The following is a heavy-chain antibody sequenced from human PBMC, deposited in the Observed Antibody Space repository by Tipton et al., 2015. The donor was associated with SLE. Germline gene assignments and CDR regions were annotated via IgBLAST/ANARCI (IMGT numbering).Heavy chain of an antibody. J-gene: IGHJ6*02. V-gene: IGHV3-21*04. CDR1: GFTFSSHT. CDR3: AKVESGTFLYGMDV. D-gene: IGHD1-1*01. CDR2: ISSSSSYI. Sequence: SLRLSCAASGFTFSSHTMNWVRQAPGKGLEWVSFISSSSSYIYYADSMKGRFTISRDNAKNSLYLQMNSLRAEDTALYYCAKVESGTFLYGMDVWGQGTTVTVSS.